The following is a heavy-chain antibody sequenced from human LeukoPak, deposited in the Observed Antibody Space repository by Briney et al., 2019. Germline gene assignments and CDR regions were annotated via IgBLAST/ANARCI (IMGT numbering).Heavy chain of an antibody. J-gene: IGHJ3*01. CDR3: ARDPVPEF. V-gene: IGHV3-53*01. CDR2: ISAVGDT. D-gene: IGHD1-14*01. CDR1: GFTVSSSY. Sequence: PGGSLRLSCGGSGFTVSSSYMNWVRQAPGKGLECVSVISAVGDTNYADSVKGRSTMSRDISKNTVYLQMNSLRADDTAVYYCARDPVPEFWGQGTKVTVSS.